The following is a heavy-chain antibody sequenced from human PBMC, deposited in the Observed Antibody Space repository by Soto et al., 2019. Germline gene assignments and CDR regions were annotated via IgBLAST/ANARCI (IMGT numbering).Heavy chain of an antibody. Sequence: SETLSLTCTVSGGSISDDSFWSWIRQTPGKGLEWIGYIYHTGNTYYNPSLRSRVSISVDKSKSQFSLKLISVTAADTAVYFCARDEYQLLSLVYWFDSWGQGTLVTVSS. CDR1: GGSISDDSF. CDR3: ARDEYQLLSLVYWFDS. D-gene: IGHD2-2*01. V-gene: IGHV4-30-4*01. CDR2: IYHTGNT. J-gene: IGHJ5*01.